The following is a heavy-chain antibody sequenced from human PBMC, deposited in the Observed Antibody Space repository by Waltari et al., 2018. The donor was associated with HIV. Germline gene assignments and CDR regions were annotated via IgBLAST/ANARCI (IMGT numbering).Heavy chain of an antibody. D-gene: IGHD2-21*02. CDR3: ARDTSGGDGGWFDP. V-gene: IGHV3-30*01. Sequence: QVQLVESGGGVVQPGRSLRLSCAASGFTFSSYAMHWVRQAPGKGLEWVAVISDDGSNKDYADSVKGRFTISRDNSKNTLYLQMNSLRAEDTAVYYCARDTSGGDGGWFDPWGQGTLVTVSS. J-gene: IGHJ5*02. CDR1: GFTFSSYA. CDR2: ISDDGSNK.